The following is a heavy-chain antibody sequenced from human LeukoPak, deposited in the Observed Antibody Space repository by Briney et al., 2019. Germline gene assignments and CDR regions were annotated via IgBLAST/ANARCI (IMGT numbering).Heavy chain of an antibody. Sequence: GGSLRLSCAASGFTFSSYAMSWVRQAPGKGLEWVSAISGSGGSTYYADSVKGRFTISRDNSKNTLYLQMNSLGAEDTAVYYCAKEAGDGAAYCGGDCYSSDYWGQGTLVTVSS. D-gene: IGHD2-21*02. CDR2: ISGSGGST. V-gene: IGHV3-23*01. CDR3: AKEAGDGAAYCGGDCYSSDY. CDR1: GFTFSSYA. J-gene: IGHJ4*02.